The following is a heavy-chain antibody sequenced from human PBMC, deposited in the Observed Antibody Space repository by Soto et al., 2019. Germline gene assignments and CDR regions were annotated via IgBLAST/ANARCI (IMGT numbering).Heavy chain of an antibody. CDR1: GGSITNNNYY. J-gene: IGHJ4*02. V-gene: IGHV4-30-4*01. CDR2: IYDSGTT. Sequence: SETLSLTCTVSGGSITNNNYYWSSIRQSPGKGLEWIGHIYDSGTTYNNPSLESRVTISLDTSKNQFSLKLDSVTAADTAIYYFVRRLPQKTIDSWGPGILVTLSS. CDR3: VRRLPQKTIDS.